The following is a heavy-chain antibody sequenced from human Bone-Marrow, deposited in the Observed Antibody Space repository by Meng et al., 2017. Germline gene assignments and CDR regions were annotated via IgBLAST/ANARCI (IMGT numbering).Heavy chain of an antibody. J-gene: IGHJ5*02. CDR2: VYYSGTT. D-gene: IGHD3-22*01. CDR1: GGSISRGGYY. CDR3: ASTYYYDSTGPNWFGP. V-gene: IGHV4-31*03. Sequence: QVQLRESGPGLVKPSQTLSLTCTVSGGSISRGGYYWSWIRQHPGKGLEWIGYVYYSGTTDYNPSLKSRVTISADTSKNQFSLKLSAVTAADTAVYYCASTYYYDSTGPNWFGPWGQGTLVTVSS.